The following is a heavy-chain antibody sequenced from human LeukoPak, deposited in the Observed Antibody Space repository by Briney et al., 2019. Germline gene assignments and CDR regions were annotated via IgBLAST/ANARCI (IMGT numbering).Heavy chain of an antibody. D-gene: IGHD3-10*01. CDR1: GFTFSSYS. CDR3: ARAGDHYYGSGSYYNRYYYGMDV. Sequence: PGGSLRLSCAASGFTFSSYSMNWVRQAPGKGLEWVSSISSSSSYIYYADSVKGRFTISRDNAKNSLYLQMNSLRAEDTAVYYCARAGDHYYGSGSYYNRYYYGMDVWGQGTTVTVSS. V-gene: IGHV3-21*01. CDR2: ISSSSSYI. J-gene: IGHJ6*02.